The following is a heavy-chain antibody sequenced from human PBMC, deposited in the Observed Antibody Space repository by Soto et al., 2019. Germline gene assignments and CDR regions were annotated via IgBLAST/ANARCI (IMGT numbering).Heavy chain of an antibody. Sequence: QVQLQQWGAGLLKPSETLSLTCAVYGGSFSGYYWSWIRQPPGKGLEWIGEINHSGSTNYNPSLNSRVTISVDTSKSQSSLKLSSVTAADTAVYYCASSGYYYYGMDVWGQGTTVTVSS. J-gene: IGHJ6*02. V-gene: IGHV4-34*01. CDR3: ASSGYYYYGMDV. D-gene: IGHD3-10*01. CDR2: INHSGST. CDR1: GGSFSGYY.